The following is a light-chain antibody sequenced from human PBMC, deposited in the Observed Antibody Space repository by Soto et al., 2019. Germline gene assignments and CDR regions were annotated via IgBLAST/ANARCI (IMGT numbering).Light chain of an antibody. CDR1: SSNIGTNT. CDR2: SDN. V-gene: IGLV1-44*01. CDR3: AAWDVSFVV. Sequence: QSVLTQPPSASGTPGQGITISCSGGSSNIGTNTVTWYQQLPGTAPRLLIYSDNQRPSGVPDRFSGSKSGTSASLAFSGLQSEDEADYYCAAWDVSFVVFGGGTKLTVL. J-gene: IGLJ2*01.